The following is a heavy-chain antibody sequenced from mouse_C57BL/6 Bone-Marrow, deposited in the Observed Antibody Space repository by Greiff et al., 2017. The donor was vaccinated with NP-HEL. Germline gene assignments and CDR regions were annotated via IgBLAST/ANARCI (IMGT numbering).Heavy chain of an antibody. CDR1: GYTFTSYT. J-gene: IGHJ3*01. CDR2: INPSSGYT. Sequence: VQRVESGAELARPGASVKMSCKASGYTFTSYTMHWVKQRPGQGLEWIGYINPSSGYTKYNQKFKDKATLTADKSSSTAYMQLSSLTSEDSAVYYCARGRPWFAYWGQGTLVTVSA. V-gene: IGHV1-4*01. CDR3: ARGRPWFAY.